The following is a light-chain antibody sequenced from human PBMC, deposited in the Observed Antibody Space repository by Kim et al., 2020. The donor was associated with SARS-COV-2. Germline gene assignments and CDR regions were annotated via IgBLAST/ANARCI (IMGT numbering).Light chain of an antibody. CDR3: QHYDSMSAYT. J-gene: IGKJ2*01. CDR2: GAS. V-gene: IGKV1-33*01. Sequence: GERVTIACQASQDIRNYLNWSQQKTGKGPRLLIYGASNMETGAPSRLSGSGSGTHFTLTISSLKPEDIATYYCQHYDSMSAYTFGQGTKLEI. CDR1: QDIRNY.